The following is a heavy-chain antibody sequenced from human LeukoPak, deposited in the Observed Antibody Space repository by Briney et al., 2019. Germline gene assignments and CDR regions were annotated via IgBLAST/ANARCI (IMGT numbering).Heavy chain of an antibody. J-gene: IGHJ6*03. CDR3: ARVYRGGGAAAGGYYYMDV. D-gene: IGHD6-13*01. Sequence: PSETLSLTCTVSGYSISSGYYWGWIRQPPGKGLEWIGSIYHSGSTYYNPSLKSRVTISVDTSKNQFSLKLSSVTAADTAVYYCARVYRGGGAAAGGYYYMDVWGKGTTVTISS. CDR2: IYHSGST. V-gene: IGHV4-38-2*02. CDR1: GYSISSGYY.